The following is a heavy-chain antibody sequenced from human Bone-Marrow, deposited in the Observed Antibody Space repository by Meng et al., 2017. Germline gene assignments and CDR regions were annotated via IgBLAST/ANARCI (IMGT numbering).Heavy chain of an antibody. Sequence: GGSLRLSCAASGFTFSSYWMSWVRQAPGKGLEWVANIKQDGSEKYYVDSVKGRFTISRHNAKNSLYLQMNSLRDEDTAVYYCARRYCSGGSCYGPPFDYWGQGTLVTVSS. V-gene: IGHV3-7*01. CDR1: GFTFSSYW. CDR3: ARRYCSGGSCYGPPFDY. D-gene: IGHD2-15*01. J-gene: IGHJ4*02. CDR2: IKQDGSEK.